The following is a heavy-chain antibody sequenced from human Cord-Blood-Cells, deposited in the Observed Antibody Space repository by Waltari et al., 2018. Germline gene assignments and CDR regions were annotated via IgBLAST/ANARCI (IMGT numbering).Heavy chain of an antibody. V-gene: IGHV1-2*04. D-gene: IGHD4-17*01. Sequence: QVQLVQSGAEVKKPGASVKVSCKDYGYTFTGYYMHWVLPAPGQGLEWMGWINPNSGVTNYAQKFQGWVTMTRDTSISTAYMELSRLRSDDTAVYYCARSYGDSYYWYFDLWGRGTLVTVSS. J-gene: IGHJ2*01. CDR2: INPNSGVT. CDR3: ARSYGDSYYWYFDL. CDR1: GYTFTGYY.